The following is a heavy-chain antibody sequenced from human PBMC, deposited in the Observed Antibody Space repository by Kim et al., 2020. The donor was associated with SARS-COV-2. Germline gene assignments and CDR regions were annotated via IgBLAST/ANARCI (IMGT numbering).Heavy chain of an antibody. V-gene: IGHV3-9*01. CDR1: GFTFDDYA. CDR3: AKDFTGSSSSPAH. D-gene: IGHD6-6*01. J-gene: IGHJ4*02. Sequence: GGSLRLSCAASGFTFDDYAMHWVRQAPGKGLEWVSGISWNSGSIGYADSVKGRFTISRDNAKNSLYLQMNSLRAEDTALYYCAKDFTGSSSSPAHWGQGTLVTVSS. CDR2: ISWNSGSI.